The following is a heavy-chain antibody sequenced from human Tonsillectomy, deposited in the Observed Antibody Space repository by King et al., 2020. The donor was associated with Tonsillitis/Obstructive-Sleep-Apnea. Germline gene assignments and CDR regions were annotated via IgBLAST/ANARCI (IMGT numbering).Heavy chain of an antibody. J-gene: IGHJ4*02. Sequence: VQLQESGPGLVKPSETLSLTCTVSGGSISSYYWSWIRQPPGKGLEWIGYIYYSGSTNYNPSLKSRVTISVDTSKNQFSLKLSSVTAADTAVYYCARGGASWTLDYWGQGTLVTVSS. D-gene: IGHD3/OR15-3a*01. CDR2: IYYSGST. CDR3: ARGGASWTLDY. V-gene: IGHV4-59*01. CDR1: GGSISSYY.